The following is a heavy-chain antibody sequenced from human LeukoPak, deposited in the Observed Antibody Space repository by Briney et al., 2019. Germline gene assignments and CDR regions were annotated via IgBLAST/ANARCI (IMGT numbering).Heavy chain of an antibody. Sequence: GGSLRLSCAASGFTFSSYGMHWVRQAPGKGLEWVAFIRYDGSNKYYADSVKGRFAISRDNSKNTLYLQMNSLRAEDTAVYYCANSVGAILQHWGQGTLVTVSS. CDR1: GFTFSSYG. CDR2: IRYDGSNK. CDR3: ANSVGAILQH. D-gene: IGHD1-26*01. J-gene: IGHJ1*01. V-gene: IGHV3-30*02.